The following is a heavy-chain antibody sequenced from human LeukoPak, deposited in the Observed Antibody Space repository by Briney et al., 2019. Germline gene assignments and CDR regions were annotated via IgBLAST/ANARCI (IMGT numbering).Heavy chain of an antibody. J-gene: IGHJ4*02. CDR2: ISGSGGST. CDR3: ARDLRASGHFDY. CDR1: GFTFSSYA. D-gene: IGHD1-1*01. Sequence: GGSLRLSCAASGFTFSSYAMSWVRQAPGKGLEWVSAISGSGGSTYYADSVKGRFTISRDNSKNTLYLQMNSLRAEDTAVYYCARDLRASGHFDYWGQGTLVTVSS. V-gene: IGHV3-23*01.